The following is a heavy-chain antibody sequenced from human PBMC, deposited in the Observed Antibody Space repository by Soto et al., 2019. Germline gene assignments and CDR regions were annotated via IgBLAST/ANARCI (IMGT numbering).Heavy chain of an antibody. D-gene: IGHD3-10*02. CDR1: GYSFTSYW. V-gene: IGHV5-51*01. Sequence: PGESLKISCKGSGYSFTSYWIGWVRQMPGKGLEWMGIIYPDDSDTRYSPSFQGQVTISADKSISTAYLQWSSLKASDTAMYCCASYVGRDYYYYGMDVWGQGTTVTVSS. CDR2: IYPDDSDT. CDR3: ASYVGRDYYYYGMDV. J-gene: IGHJ6*02.